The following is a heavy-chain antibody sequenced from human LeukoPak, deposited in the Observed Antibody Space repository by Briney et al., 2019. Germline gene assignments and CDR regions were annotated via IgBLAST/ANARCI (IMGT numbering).Heavy chain of an antibody. Sequence: PGGSLRLSCAASGFSFSTHSMNWVRKAPGKVLDSIYFINLDGTDVHYGESVKGRFTISRDNAKKSLYLQMHTLRAEDTAVYYCAGDGVGALPGDAFDIWSQGTLVTVSS. D-gene: IGHD6-6*01. V-gene: IGHV3-21*05. CDR1: GFSFSTHS. J-gene: IGHJ3*02. CDR2: INLDGTDV. CDR3: AGDGVGALPGDAFDI.